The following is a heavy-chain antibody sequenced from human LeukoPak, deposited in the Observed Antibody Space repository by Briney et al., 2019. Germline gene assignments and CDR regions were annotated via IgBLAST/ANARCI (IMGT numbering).Heavy chain of an antibody. V-gene: IGHV1-69*04. J-gene: IGHJ6*02. CDR1: GGTFSSYA. Sequence: SVTVSCKASGGTFSSYAISWVRQAPGQGLEWMGWINPILGIANYAQKFQGRVTITAEKSTSTAYMELSSLRSDDTAVYYCARRQYSSSADHYYYYGMDVWGQGTTVTVSS. CDR2: INPILGIA. D-gene: IGHD6-6*01. CDR3: ARRQYSSSADHYYYYGMDV.